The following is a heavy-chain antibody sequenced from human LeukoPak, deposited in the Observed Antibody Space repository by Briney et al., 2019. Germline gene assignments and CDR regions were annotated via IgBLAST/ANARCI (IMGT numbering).Heavy chain of an antibody. CDR3: AKDLYLTGYSFDY. V-gene: IGHV3-48*01. J-gene: IGHJ4*02. Sequence: GGSLRLSCAASGFTFSTYSMNWVRQAPGKGLEWVSFISSGSSTLYYADSVKDRFTISRDSSKNTLYLQMNSLRAEDTAVYYCAKDLYLTGYSFDYWGQGTLVTVSS. CDR1: GFTFSTYS. CDR2: ISSGSSTL. D-gene: IGHD3-9*01.